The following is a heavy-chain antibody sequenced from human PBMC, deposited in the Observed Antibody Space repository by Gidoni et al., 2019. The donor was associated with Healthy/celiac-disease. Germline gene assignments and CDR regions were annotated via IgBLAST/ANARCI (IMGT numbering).Heavy chain of an antibody. CDR3: ARGVRDGSGWFEGYFDL. J-gene: IGHJ2*01. V-gene: IGHV4-4*02. CDR2: IYHSGST. Sequence: QVQLQESGPGLVKPSGTLSLTCAVSGGSISSSNWWSWVRQPPGKGLEWIGEIYHSGSTNYNPSLKSRVTISVDKSKNQFSLKLSSVTAADTAVYYCARGVRDGSGWFEGYFDLWGRGTLVTVSS. CDR1: GGSISSSNW. D-gene: IGHD6-19*01.